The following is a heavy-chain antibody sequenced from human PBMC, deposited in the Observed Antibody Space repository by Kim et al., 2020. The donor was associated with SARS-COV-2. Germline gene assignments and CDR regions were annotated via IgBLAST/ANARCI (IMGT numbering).Heavy chain of an antibody. D-gene: IGHD6-13*01. V-gene: IGHV4-34*01. CDR1: GGSFSGYY. CDR2: INHSGST. CDR3: ARTSVAAAPPDY. Sequence: SETLSLTCAVYGGSFSGYYWSWIRQPPGKGLEWIGEINHSGSTNYNPSLKSRVTISVDTSKNQFSLKLSSVTAADTAVYYCARTSVAAAPPDYWGQGTLVTVSS. J-gene: IGHJ4*02.